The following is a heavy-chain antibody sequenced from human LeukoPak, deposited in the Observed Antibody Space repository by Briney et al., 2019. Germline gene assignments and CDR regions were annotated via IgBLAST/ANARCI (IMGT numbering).Heavy chain of an antibody. D-gene: IGHD2-15*01. CDR2: ISYDGSNK. CDR3: ARGDYCSGGSCYGIQLWLLYFDY. CDR1: GFTFSSYA. V-gene: IGHV3-30-3*01. J-gene: IGHJ4*02. Sequence: GGSLRLSCAASGFTFSSYAMHWVRQAPGKGLEWVAVISYDGSNKYYADSVKGRFTISRDNSKNTLYLQMNSLRAEDTAVYYCARGDYCSGGSCYGIQLWLLYFDYWGQGTLVTVSS.